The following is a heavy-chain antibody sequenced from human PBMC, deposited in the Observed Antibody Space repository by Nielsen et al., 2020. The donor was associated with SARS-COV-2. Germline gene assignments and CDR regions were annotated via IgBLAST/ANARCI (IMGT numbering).Heavy chain of an antibody. D-gene: IGHD3-3*01. CDR3: ARVATIFGVVPGAFDI. CDR1: GYTFTSYG. V-gene: IGHV1-18*01. Sequence: ALVKVSCKASGYTFTSYGISWVRQAPGQGLEWMGWISAYNGNTNYAQKLQGRVTMTTDTSTSTAYMELRSLRSDDTAVYYCARVATIFGVVPGAFDIWGQGTMVTVSS. CDR2: ISAYNGNT. J-gene: IGHJ3*02.